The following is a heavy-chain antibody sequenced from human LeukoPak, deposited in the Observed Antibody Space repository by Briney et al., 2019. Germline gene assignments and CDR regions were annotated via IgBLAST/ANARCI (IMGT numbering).Heavy chain of an antibody. CDR3: AREWGLESSGYYYAY. J-gene: IGHJ4*02. Sequence: SVKVSCKASGGTFSRFTISWVRQAPGQGFEWMGGITPIFGTANFAQKFQGRVSITADESTSTAFMELSSLRSEDTAAYYCAREWGLESSGYYYAYWGQGTLVTVSS. D-gene: IGHD3-22*01. CDR2: ITPIFGTA. CDR1: GGTFSRFT. V-gene: IGHV1-69*13.